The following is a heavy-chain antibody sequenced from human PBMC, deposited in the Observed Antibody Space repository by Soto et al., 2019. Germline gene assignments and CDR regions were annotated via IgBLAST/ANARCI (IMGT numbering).Heavy chain of an antibody. CDR3: ERDYYGSGSDYDY. J-gene: IGHJ4*02. Sequence: SETLSLTCTVSGGSISSYYWSWIRQPPGKGLEWIGYIYYSGSTNYNPSLKRRVTISVDTSKNQFSLKLSSVTAADTAVYYCERDYYGSGSDYDYWGQGTLVTVSS. D-gene: IGHD3-10*01. CDR2: IYYSGST. V-gene: IGHV4-59*12. CDR1: GGSISSYY.